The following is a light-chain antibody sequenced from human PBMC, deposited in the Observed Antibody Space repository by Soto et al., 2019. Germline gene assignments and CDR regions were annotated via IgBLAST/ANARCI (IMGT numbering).Light chain of an antibody. CDR2: TAS. J-gene: IGKJ1*01. V-gene: IGKV1-27*01. CDR3: QKYDNAPWT. CDR1: RGINNF. Sequence: DIQMTQSPSSLSASVGDRVTISCRASRGINNFLAWYQQKPGKVPKLLIHTASTLQSGVPSRFSGSGSGTDFTLTISGLQPEDVATYYCQKYDNAPWTFGQGTKVEIK.